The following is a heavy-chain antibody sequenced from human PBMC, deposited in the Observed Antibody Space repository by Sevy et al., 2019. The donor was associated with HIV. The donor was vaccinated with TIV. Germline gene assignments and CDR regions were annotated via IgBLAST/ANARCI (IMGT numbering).Heavy chain of an antibody. CDR1: GYTFTGDY. CDR2: VYPYSGGT. Sequence: ASVKVSCKASGYTFTGDYLHWVRQAPGHGLEWMGRVYPYSGGTNYAQKFQGRVTMTRDTSISTAYMELSRLRSDDTAIYYCARDTSGGTTNSGMDVWGQGTTVTVSS. D-gene: IGHD1-7*01. V-gene: IGHV1-2*06. CDR3: ARDTSGGTTNSGMDV. J-gene: IGHJ6*02.